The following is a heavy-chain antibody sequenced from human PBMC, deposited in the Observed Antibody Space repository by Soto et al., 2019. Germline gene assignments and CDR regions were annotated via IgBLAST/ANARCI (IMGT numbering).Heavy chain of an antibody. J-gene: IGHJ3*02. CDR1: GYTFTSYG. CDR3: ARELILDYYDSSGHVGAFDI. Sequence: ASVKVSCKASGYTFTSYGISWVRQAPGQGLEWMGWISAYNGNTNYAQKLQGRVTMTTDTSTSTAYMELRSLRSDDTAVYYCARELILDYYDSSGHVGAFDIWGQGTMVT. V-gene: IGHV1-18*01. D-gene: IGHD3-22*01. CDR2: ISAYNGNT.